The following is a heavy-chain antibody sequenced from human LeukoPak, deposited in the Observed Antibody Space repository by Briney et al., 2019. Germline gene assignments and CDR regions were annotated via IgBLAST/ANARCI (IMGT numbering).Heavy chain of an antibody. V-gene: IGHV4-59*01. J-gene: IGHJ3*02. D-gene: IGHD2-21*02. CDR3: TGRQHIVAVTATRGSFDM. Sequence: PSETLSLTCSVSGDSINSYYWSWIRQPPGKGLEWIGYIFNGGRTNYNPSLRSRVTMSLDTSKNQFSLKLTSLTAADTAVYYCTGRQHIVAVTATRGSFDMWGQGTMVTVSS. CDR2: IFNGGRT. CDR1: GDSINSYY.